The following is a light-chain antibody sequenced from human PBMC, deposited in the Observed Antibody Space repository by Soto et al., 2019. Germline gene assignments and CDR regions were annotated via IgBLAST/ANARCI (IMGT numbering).Light chain of an antibody. Sequence: EVVLTQSPVTLSLSPGERATLSCRASQSVSSPYLAWYQQKPGQPPRLLISGASSRAPDFPDRFIGSGSGTEFTLTIARLAPEDFAMYYCQQYGSSPFTFGPGTKVDI. CDR2: GAS. CDR1: QSVSSPY. CDR3: QQYGSSPFT. J-gene: IGKJ3*01. V-gene: IGKV3-20*01.